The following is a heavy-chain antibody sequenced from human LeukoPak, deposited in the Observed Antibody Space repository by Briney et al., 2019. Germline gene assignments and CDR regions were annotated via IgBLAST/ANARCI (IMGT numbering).Heavy chain of an antibody. D-gene: IGHD5-18*01. Sequence: ASVKVSCKASGYTFTSYDTNWVRQATGQGLEWMGWMNPNSGNTGYAQKFQGRVTMTRNTSISTAYMELSSLGSEDTAVYYCARVGGYSYAFDYWGQGTLVTVSS. J-gene: IGHJ4*02. CDR1: GYTFTSYD. CDR2: MNPNSGNT. V-gene: IGHV1-8*01. CDR3: ARVGGYSYAFDY.